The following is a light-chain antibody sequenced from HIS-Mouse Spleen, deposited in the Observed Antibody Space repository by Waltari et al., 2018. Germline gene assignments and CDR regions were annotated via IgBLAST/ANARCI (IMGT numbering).Light chain of an antibody. V-gene: IGLV3-10*01. CDR1: SFPKKY. J-gene: IGLJ2*01. CDR2: EDS. Sequence: SYELTQPPSVSVSPGQTARITCPGDSFPKKYAYWYQQKSGPAPVLVIYEDSKRPSGIPERFSGSSSGTMATLTISGAQVEDEADYYCYSTDSSGNHRVFGGGTKLTVL. CDR3: YSTDSSGNHRV.